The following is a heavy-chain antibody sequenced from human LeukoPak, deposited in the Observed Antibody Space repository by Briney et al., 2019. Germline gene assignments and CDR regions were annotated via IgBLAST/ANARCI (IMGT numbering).Heavy chain of an antibody. D-gene: IGHD2-21*02. J-gene: IGHJ4*02. CDR3: AREELQCGGDCHQH. Sequence: GGSLRLSCVASGFTFSSYEMNWVRQAPGQGLEWVSYIGISDSNIYYANSVKGRFTISRDNAKNSLYLQMNSLRAENTAVYYCAREELQCGGDCHQHWGQGTLVTVSS. CDR2: IGISDSNI. CDR1: GFTFSSYE. V-gene: IGHV3-48*03.